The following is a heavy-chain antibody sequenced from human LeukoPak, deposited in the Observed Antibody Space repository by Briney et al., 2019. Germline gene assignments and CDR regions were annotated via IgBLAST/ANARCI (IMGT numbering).Heavy chain of an antibody. V-gene: IGHV4-34*01. CDR3: ARGSGSYQPLDY. Sequence: SETLSLTSALYLGSSTGYYWSSISPPPGKGLEWIGEINHSGSTNYNPSLKSRVTISVDTSKNQFSLKLSSVTAADTAVYYCARGSGSYQPLDYWGQGTLVTVSS. D-gene: IGHD1-26*01. J-gene: IGHJ4*02. CDR1: LGSSTGYY. CDR2: INHSGST.